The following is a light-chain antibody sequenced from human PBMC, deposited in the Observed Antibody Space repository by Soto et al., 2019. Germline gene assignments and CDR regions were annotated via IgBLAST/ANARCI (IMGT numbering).Light chain of an antibody. CDR1: SSNVGSLS. CDR2: SNF. J-gene: IGLJ1*01. CDR3: AAWDGSLNGHYV. V-gene: IGLV1-44*01. Sequence: QSVLTQAPSASGTPGQRVTISCSGSSSNVGSLSVDWYQHLPGTAPKLLIHSNFQRPSGVPDRFSGSKSGTSASLAINGLQSEDEADYYCAAWDGSLNGHYVFGTGTKVTVL.